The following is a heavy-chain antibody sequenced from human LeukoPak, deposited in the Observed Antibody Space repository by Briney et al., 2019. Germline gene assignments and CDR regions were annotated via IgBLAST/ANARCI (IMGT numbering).Heavy chain of an antibody. CDR1: GFTVSSNY. D-gene: IGHD3-3*01. Sequence: PGGSLRLSCAASGFTVSSNYMSWARQAPGKGLEWVSVMYSGGSTYYADSVKGRFTISRDNSKNTLYLQMNSLRAEDTAVYYCARAAPYDAFDIWGQGTMVAVSS. CDR2: MYSGGST. J-gene: IGHJ3*02. V-gene: IGHV3-53*01. CDR3: ARAAPYDAFDI.